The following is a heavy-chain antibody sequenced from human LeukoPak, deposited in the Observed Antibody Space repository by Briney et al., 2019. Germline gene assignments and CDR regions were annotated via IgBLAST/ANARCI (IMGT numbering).Heavy chain of an antibody. J-gene: IGHJ4*02. CDR3: ARSKLGASGDFDY. CDR1: GGTFGSYA. V-gene: IGHV1-69*04. CDR2: IIPILGIA. D-gene: IGHD6-25*01. Sequence: SVKVSCKASGGTFGSYAISWVRQAPGQGLEWMGRIIPILGIANYAQKFQGRVTITADKSTSTAYMELSSLRSEDTAVYYCARSKLGASGDFDYWGQGTLVTVSS.